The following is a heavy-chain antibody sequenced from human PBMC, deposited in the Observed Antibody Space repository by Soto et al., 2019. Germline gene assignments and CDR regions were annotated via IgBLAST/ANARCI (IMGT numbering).Heavy chain of an antibody. Sequence: PGGSLRLSCAASGFICGSYDMSWVRQAPGKGLEWVSTILVDGRTFYVDSVKGRFTISRDSSQNTVYLQMNSLTAGDTALYYCAKATATGGGAFDICGQGXKVTV. D-gene: IGHD2-8*02. CDR1: GFICGSYD. CDR2: ILVDGRT. CDR3: AKATATGGGAFDI. V-gene: IGHV3-23*01. J-gene: IGHJ3*02.